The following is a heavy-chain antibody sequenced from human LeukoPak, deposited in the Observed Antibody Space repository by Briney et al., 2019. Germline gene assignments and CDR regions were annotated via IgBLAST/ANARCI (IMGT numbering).Heavy chain of an antibody. CDR1: GFTFSSYW. Sequence: GGSLRLSCAASGFTFSSYWMHWVRQAPGKGLVSVSRINSDGSSTSYADSVKGRFTISRDNAKNTLYLQMNSLRAEDTAVYYCARVDSSGWYYYYGMDVWGKGTTVTVSS. J-gene: IGHJ6*04. D-gene: IGHD6-19*01. V-gene: IGHV3-74*01. CDR2: INSDGSST. CDR3: ARVDSSGWYYYYGMDV.